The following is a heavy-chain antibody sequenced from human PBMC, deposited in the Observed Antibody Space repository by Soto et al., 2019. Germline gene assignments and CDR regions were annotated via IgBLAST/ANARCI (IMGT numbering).Heavy chain of an antibody. CDR1: GFTVGYNY. CDR2: IYSNGDT. Sequence: EVRLVETGGGLIQPGGSLRLSCAVSGFTVGYNYMYWVRQPPGKGLEWVSLIYSNGDTRYADSVAGRFTVSRDSSKNTVYLPMNNLRDEDTAGYYGARKTDSGGNGGFWGQGTVVTLSS. D-gene: IGHD2-15*01. J-gene: IGHJ4*02. V-gene: IGHV3-53*02. CDR3: ARKTDSGGNGGF.